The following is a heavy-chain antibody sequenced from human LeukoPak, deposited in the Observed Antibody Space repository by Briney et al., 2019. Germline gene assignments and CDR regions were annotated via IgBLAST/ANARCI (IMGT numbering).Heavy chain of an antibody. V-gene: IGHV1-2*02. Sequence: ASVKVSCKASGYTFTGYYMHWVRQAPGQGLEWMGWINPNSGGTNYAQKFQGRVTMTRDTSISTAYMELSRLRSDDTAVYYCAREGGLRYYYYYYYMDVWGKGTTVTVSS. J-gene: IGHJ6*03. CDR2: INPNSGGT. D-gene: IGHD3-16*01. CDR3: AREGGLRYYYYYYYMDV. CDR1: GYTFTGYY.